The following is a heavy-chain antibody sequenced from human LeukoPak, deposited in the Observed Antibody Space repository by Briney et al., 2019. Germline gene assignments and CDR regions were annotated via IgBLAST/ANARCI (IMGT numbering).Heavy chain of an antibody. CDR3: ARELNWNLDY. V-gene: IGHV3-11*04. CDR2: ITSSGSTI. Sequence: GGSLRLSCAASGFTVSSNYMNWIRQAPGKGLEWVSYITSSGSTIYYADSVKGRFTISRDNAKNSLYLQMNSLRAEDTAVYYCARELNWNLDYWGQGTLVTVSS. J-gene: IGHJ4*02. D-gene: IGHD1-1*01. CDR1: GFTVSSNY.